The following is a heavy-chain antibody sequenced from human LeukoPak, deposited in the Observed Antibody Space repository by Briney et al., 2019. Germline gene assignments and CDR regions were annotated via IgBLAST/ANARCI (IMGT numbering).Heavy chain of an antibody. D-gene: IGHD6-13*01. J-gene: IGHJ4*02. V-gene: IGHV3-21*01. CDR1: GFTLSRYS. CDR3: VRASYSSTWHLDS. Sequence: AGGSLRLSCEVSGFTLSRYSMNWVRQAPGKVLEWVSAISTDSDYIYYGDSVKGRFTVSRDNAKNSLYLQMNSLRAEDTALYYCVRASYSSTWHLDSWGQGTPVTVSS. CDR2: ISTDSDYI.